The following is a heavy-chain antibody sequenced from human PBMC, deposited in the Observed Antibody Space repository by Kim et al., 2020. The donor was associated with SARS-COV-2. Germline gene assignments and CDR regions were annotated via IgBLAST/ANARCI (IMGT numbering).Heavy chain of an antibody. CDR3: ARGAYGDVSFDY. J-gene: IGHJ4*02. CDR2: T. D-gene: IGHD4-17*01. Sequence: TKYAPTIRGRCTMTTDTSTNTAYMELWSLRSDDMAMYYCARGAYGDVSFDYWGQGTLVTVSS. V-gene: IGHV1-18*03.